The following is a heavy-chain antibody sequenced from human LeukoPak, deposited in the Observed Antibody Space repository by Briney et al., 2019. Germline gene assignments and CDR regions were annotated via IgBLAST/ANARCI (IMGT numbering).Heavy chain of an antibody. Sequence: GGSLRLSCAGSAFTFNNYAMSWVRQAPGKGLEWVSTISGSGGNTYYADSVKGRFTISRDNAKNSLYLQMNSLRAEDTAVYYCAMMQWLDAFDIWGQGTMVTVSS. J-gene: IGHJ3*02. CDR2: ISGSGGNT. CDR1: AFTFNNYA. D-gene: IGHD6-19*01. V-gene: IGHV3-23*01. CDR3: AMMQWLDAFDI.